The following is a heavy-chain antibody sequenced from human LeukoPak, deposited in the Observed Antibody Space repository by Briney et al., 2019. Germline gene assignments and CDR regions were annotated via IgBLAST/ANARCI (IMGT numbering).Heavy chain of an antibody. J-gene: IGHJ4*02. CDR2: ISGSGGST. D-gene: IGHD2-2*01. CDR3: ASLPLSGYCSSTSCYVGGFDY. Sequence: GGSLRLSCAASGFTFSSYWMSWVRQAPGKGLEWVSAISGSGGSTYYADSVKGRFTISRDNSKNTLYLQMNSLRAEDTAVYYCASLPLSGYCSSTSCYVGGFDYWGQGTLVTVSS. V-gene: IGHV3-23*01. CDR1: GFTFSSYW.